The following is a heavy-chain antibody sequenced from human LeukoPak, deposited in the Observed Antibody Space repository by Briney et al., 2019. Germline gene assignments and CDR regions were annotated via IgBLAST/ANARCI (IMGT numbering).Heavy chain of an antibody. J-gene: IGHJ4*02. CDR3: ARVESGVSYYYGSGGYWY. D-gene: IGHD3-10*01. Sequence: ASVKVFCKASGYTFTSYGISWVRQAPGQGLEWMGWISAYNGNTNYAQKLQGRVTMTTDTSTSTAYMELRSLRSDDTAVYYCARVESGVSYYYGSGGYWYWGQGTLVTVSS. CDR1: GYTFTSYG. CDR2: ISAYNGNT. V-gene: IGHV1-18*01.